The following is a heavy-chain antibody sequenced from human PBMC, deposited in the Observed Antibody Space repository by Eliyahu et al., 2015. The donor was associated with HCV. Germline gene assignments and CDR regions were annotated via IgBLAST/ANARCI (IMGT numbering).Heavy chain of an antibody. CDR2: INPDGSDK. V-gene: IGHV3-74*03. CDR3: ARDLRSSGAIGD. Sequence: EVQLVQSGGGLVQPGGSLRLSCAASGFTFSGSWMHWVRQVPGKGLVWVSRINPDGSDKTYADSLTGRFTISRDNAKNTVYLQMNSLTAEDTAVYHCARDLRSSGAIGDWGQGTLSHRLL. D-gene: IGHD2/OR15-2a*01. J-gene: IGHJ4*02. CDR1: GFTFSGSW.